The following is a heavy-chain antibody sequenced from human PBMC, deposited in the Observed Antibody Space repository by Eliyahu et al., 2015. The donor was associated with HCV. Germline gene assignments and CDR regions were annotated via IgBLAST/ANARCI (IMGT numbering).Heavy chain of an antibody. J-gene: IGHJ6*02. CDR2: ISSSGNTI. D-gene: IGHD5-18*01. V-gene: IGHV3-48*03. CDR1: GFTFSNYE. CDR3: ARVMEVDTGMSYGMDV. Sequence: EVQLVESGGGLVQPGGSLXLSCAASGFTFSNYEMKWVRQAPGKGLEWLSYISSSGNTIYYADSVRGRFTISRDNAKNSLYLQMNSLRAEDTGVYYCARVMEVDTGMSYGMDVWGLGTTVTVSS.